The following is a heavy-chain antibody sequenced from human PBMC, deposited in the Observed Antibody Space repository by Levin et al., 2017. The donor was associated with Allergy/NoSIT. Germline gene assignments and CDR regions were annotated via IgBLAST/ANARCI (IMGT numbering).Heavy chain of an antibody. Sequence: SETLSLTCAISGDSVSSNSAAWNWIRQSPSRGLEWLGRTYYRSKWYNDYAVSVKSRITINPDTSKNQFSLQLNSVTPEDTAVYYCARDRVIAVAGRAYYYYMDVWGKGTTVTVSS. CDR3: ARDRVIAVAGRAYYYYMDV. D-gene: IGHD6-19*01. J-gene: IGHJ6*03. CDR2: TYYRSKWYN. V-gene: IGHV6-1*01. CDR1: GDSVSSNSAA.